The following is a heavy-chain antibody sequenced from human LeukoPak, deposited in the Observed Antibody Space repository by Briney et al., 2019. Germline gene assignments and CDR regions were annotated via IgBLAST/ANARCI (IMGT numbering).Heavy chain of an antibody. J-gene: IGHJ4*02. Sequence: PSETLSLTCTVPGGSISSSSYYWGWIRQPPGKGLEWIGSIYYSGSTYYNPSLKSRVTISVDTSKNQFSLKLSSVTAADTAVYYCARLRYSKGIWGQGTLVTVSS. CDR3: ARLRYSKGI. CDR2: IYYSGST. V-gene: IGHV4-39*01. CDR1: GGSISSSSYY. D-gene: IGHD4-11*01.